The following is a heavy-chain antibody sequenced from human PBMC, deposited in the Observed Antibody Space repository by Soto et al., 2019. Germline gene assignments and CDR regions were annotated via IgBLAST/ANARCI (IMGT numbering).Heavy chain of an antibody. V-gene: IGHV4-59*06. J-gene: IGHJ4*02. Sequence: SETLSLTCTVSGGSISSYYWSWIRQYPGKGLEWIGYIYYSGSTYYNPSLKSRLTISVDKSENQFSLKLNSVTAADTAVYYCGRGNTYIDYWGQGTLVTVSS. CDR1: GGSISSYY. CDR2: IYYSGST. CDR3: GRGNTYIDY.